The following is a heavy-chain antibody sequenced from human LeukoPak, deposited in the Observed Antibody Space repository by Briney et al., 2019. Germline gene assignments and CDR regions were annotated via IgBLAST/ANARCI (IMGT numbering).Heavy chain of an antibody. CDR1: GYTFTSYS. D-gene: IGHD1-1*01. V-gene: IGHV1-3*01. CDR2: INAVNGNT. J-gene: IGHJ5*02. Sequence: ASVKVSCKASGYTFTSYSMHWVRQAPGQRLEWMGWINAVNGNTEYSQRFQGRVTITRDTSASTAYMELSSLRSEDTAIYFCLREGGVPPWTWGQGTLVTVSS. CDR3: LREGGVPPWT.